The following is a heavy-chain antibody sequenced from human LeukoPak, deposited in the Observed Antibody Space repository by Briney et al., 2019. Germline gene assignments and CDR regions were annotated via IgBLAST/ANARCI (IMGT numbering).Heavy chain of an antibody. Sequence: SQTLSLTCTVSGGSISSGSYYWSWIRQPAGKGLEWIGRIYTSGSTNYNPSLKSRVTISVDTSKNQFSLKLSSVTAADTAVYYCARDRVGATDYWGQGTLVTVSS. CDR1: GGSISSGSYY. J-gene: IGHJ4*02. CDR2: IYTSGST. CDR3: ARDRVGATDY. D-gene: IGHD1-26*01. V-gene: IGHV4-61*02.